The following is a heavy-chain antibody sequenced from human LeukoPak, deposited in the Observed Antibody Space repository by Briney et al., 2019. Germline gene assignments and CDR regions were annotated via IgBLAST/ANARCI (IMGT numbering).Heavy chain of an antibody. J-gene: IGHJ4*02. CDR2: ISYDGSNK. CDR1: GFTFSSYA. V-gene: IGHV3-30-3*01. D-gene: IGHD6-6*01. CDR3: ASEDGIAARPPQDY. Sequence: GGSLRLSCAASGFTFSSYAMHWVRQALGKGLEWVAVISYDGSNKYYADSVKGRFTISRDNSKNTLYLQMNSLRAEDTAVYYCASEDGIAARPPQDYWGQGTLVTVSS.